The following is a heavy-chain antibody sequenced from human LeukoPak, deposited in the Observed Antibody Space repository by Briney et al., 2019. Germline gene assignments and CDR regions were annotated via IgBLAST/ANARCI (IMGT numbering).Heavy chain of an antibody. D-gene: IGHD3-10*01. CDR2: INHSGST. J-gene: IGHJ4*02. V-gene: IGHV4-34*01. Sequence: SETPSLTCAVYGGSFSGYYWSWIRQPPGKGLEWIGEINHSGSTNYNPSLKSRVTISVDTSKNQFSLKLSSVTAADTAVYYCARRYYGSGIDYWGQGTLVTVSS. CDR1: GGSFSGYY. CDR3: ARRYYGSGIDY.